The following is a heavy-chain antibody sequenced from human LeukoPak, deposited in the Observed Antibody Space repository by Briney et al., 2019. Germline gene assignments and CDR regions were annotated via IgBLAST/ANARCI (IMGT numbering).Heavy chain of an antibody. CDR1: GFTFSSYG. CDR3: AKVQKDTAMGYYFDY. Sequence: GGSLGLSCAASGFTFSSYGMHWVRQAPGKGLEWVAVISYDGSNKYYADSVKGRFTISRDNSKNTLYLQMNSLRAEDTAVYYCAKVQKDTAMGYYFDYWGQGTLVTVSS. V-gene: IGHV3-30*18. J-gene: IGHJ4*02. D-gene: IGHD5-18*01. CDR2: ISYDGSNK.